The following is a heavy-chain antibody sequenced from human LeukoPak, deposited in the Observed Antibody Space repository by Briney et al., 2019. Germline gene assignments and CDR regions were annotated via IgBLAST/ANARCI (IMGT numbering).Heavy chain of an antibody. Sequence: PGGSLRISCAASGFTFSSYSMNWVRPAPGKGLEWVSSIYNSSSYIYYADSVKGRFTISRDNAKNSLYLQMNSLRAEDTAVYYCARGDDFWSGYFPPYYYYGMDVWGQGTTVTVSS. J-gene: IGHJ6*02. V-gene: IGHV3-21*01. CDR3: ARGDDFWSGYFPPYYYYGMDV. CDR2: IYNSSSYI. D-gene: IGHD3-3*01. CDR1: GFTFSSYS.